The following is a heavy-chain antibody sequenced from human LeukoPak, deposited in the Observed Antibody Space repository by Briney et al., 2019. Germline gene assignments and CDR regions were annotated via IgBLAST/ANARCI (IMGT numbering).Heavy chain of an antibody. CDR1: GFTFSSYW. Sequence: GGSLRLSCAASGFTFSSYWMHWVRQAPGKGPVWVSRVNVDGSTYYADSVKGRFTVSRDNAENTLYLQVNSLGDEDTAVYYCARGAKGYWYFDLWGRGTLVTVSS. CDR3: ARGAKGYWYFDL. J-gene: IGHJ2*01. V-gene: IGHV3-74*01. CDR2: VNVDGST.